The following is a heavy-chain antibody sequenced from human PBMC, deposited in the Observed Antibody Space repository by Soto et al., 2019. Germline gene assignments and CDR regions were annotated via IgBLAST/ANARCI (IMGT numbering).Heavy chain of an antibody. J-gene: IGHJ4*02. D-gene: IGHD3-9*01. CDR2: IRFDGSTA. V-gene: IGHV3-33*01. CDR3: VRDRPNTESLTGYFDT. CDR1: GFVFRTFR. Sequence: PGGSLRLSCHASGFVFRTFRMHWVRRAPGKGLEWLATIRFDGSTARYAESVRGRFKISRDNSMNTLYLQLDRLRVEDTAVYYCVRDRPNTESLTGYFDTWGQGTPVTVSS.